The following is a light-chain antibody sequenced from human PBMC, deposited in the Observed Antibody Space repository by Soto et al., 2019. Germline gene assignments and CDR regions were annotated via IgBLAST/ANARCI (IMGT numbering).Light chain of an antibody. Sequence: EIVLTQSPGTLSLSPGERATLSCRASQSVSSNNLAWYQQRPGQAPRVVIYGASTRATGIPERFSGSGSGTDFTRTISKLEPEDFAVYYCQQYGRSQFTFGPGNKVDSK. CDR3: QQYGRSQFT. J-gene: IGKJ3*01. CDR2: GAS. CDR1: QSVSSNN. V-gene: IGKV3-20*01.